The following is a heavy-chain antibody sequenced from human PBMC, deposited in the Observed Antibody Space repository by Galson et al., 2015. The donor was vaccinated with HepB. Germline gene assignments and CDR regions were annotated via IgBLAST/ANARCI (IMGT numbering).Heavy chain of an antibody. J-gene: IGHJ4*02. CDR2: INPSGGST. V-gene: IGHV1-46*04. CDR1: GYTFSNYY. CDR3: ARAQGKYCSSTSCSCDY. Sequence: SVKVSCKASGYTFSNYYLHWVRQAPGQGLEWMGIINPSGGSTSYAQKLQGRVTMTRDTSTSTVYMELTSLRSEDTAVYYCARAQGKYCSSTSCSCDYWGQGTLVTVSS. D-gene: IGHD2-2*01.